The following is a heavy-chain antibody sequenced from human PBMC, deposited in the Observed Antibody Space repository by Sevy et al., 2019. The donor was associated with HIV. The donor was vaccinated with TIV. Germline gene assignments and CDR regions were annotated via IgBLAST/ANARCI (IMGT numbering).Heavy chain of an antibody. CDR1: GYAFMCYG. V-gene: IGHV1-18*01. J-gene: IGHJ4*02. CDR3: ARVPTYYDGSATYFDH. D-gene: IGHD3-3*01. CDR2: IGVYNGNA. Sequence: ASVKVSCKTSGYAFMCYGVNWVRQAPGQGLEWMGWIGVYNGNANSAQKFRDRVTMTTVTSTSTAHMELTNLRSDDTAVYDCARVPTYYDGSATYFDHWGQGTLVTVSS.